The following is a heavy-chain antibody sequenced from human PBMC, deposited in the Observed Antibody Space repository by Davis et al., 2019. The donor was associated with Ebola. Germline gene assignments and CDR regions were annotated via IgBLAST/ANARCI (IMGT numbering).Heavy chain of an antibody. J-gene: IGHJ6*04. V-gene: IGHV1-46*01. Sequence: ASVKVSCKASGYTFTDYDINWVRQAPGQGLEWMGIINPSGGSTSYAQKFQGRVTITRDTSASTAYMELSSLRSEDTAVYYCARGSGPWVYYGMDVWGKGTTVTVSS. CDR3: ARGSGPWVYYGMDV. CDR2: INPSGGST. D-gene: IGHD3-10*01. CDR1: GYTFTDYD.